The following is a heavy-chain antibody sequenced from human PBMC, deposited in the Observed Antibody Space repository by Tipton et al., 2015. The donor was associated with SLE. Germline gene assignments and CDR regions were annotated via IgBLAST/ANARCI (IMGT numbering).Heavy chain of an antibody. CDR1: GFTFSSYS. D-gene: IGHD3-3*01. V-gene: IGHV3-21*01. Sequence: SLRLSCAASGFTFSSYSMNWVRQAPGKGLEWVSSISSSSSYIYYADSVKGRFTISRDNAKNSLYLQMNSLRAEDTAVYYCATPIFGVVIIPGYYGMDVWGQGTTVTVSS. CDR3: ATPIFGVVIIPGYYGMDV. CDR2: ISSSSSYI. J-gene: IGHJ6*02.